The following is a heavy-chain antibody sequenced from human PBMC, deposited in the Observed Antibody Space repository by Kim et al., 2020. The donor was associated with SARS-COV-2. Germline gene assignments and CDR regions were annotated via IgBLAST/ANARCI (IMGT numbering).Heavy chain of an antibody. V-gene: IGHV3-23*01. CDR3: AQDTGGWGRFDQ. J-gene: IGHJ4*02. D-gene: IGHD6-19*01. Sequence: TDYADSVKGRFTNYGDNSKNTLHLQMSSLRPEDTDVYYCAQDTGGWGRFDQWGQGTLVTVSS. CDR2: T.